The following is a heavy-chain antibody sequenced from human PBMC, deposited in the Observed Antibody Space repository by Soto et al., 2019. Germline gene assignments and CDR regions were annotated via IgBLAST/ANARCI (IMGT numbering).Heavy chain of an antibody. J-gene: IGHJ6*02. CDR3: ARVRVNYYYGMDV. CDR1: GFIFSSYW. Sequence: PGGSLRLSCAASGFIFSSYWMSWVRQAPGKGLEWVANIKQDGSEEYYVDSVKGRLTISRDNAKNSLYLQMNSLRAEDTAVYYCARVRVNYYYGMDVWGQGTTVTVSS. V-gene: IGHV3-7*01. D-gene: IGHD3-22*01. CDR2: IKQDGSEE.